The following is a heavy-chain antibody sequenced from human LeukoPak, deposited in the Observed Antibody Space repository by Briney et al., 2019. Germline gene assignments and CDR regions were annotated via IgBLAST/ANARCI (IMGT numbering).Heavy chain of an antibody. J-gene: IGHJ5*02. CDR2: IYVDGRTT. Sequence: GGSLRLSCVASGFTFSNYWMHWVRQPPGKGLVWVSRIYVDGRTTNYADSVKGRFTISRDNAKNTVYLEMNSLSVEDTATYYCIRDFRSADLWGQGTLVTITS. CDR3: IRDFRSADL. CDR1: GFTFSNYW. V-gene: IGHV3-74*01.